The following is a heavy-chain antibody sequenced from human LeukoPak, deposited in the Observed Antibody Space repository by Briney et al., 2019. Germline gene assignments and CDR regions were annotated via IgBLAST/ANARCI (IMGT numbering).Heavy chain of an antibody. J-gene: IGHJ5*02. V-gene: IGHV1-8*03. CDR3: ARGRTGIARFDP. CDR1: GYTFTSYD. Sequence: ASVKVSCKASGYTFTSYDINWVRQATGQGLEWMGWMNPNSGNTGYAQKFQGRVTITRNTSISTAYMELSSLRSEDTAVYYCARGRTGIARFDPWGQGTLVTVSS. CDR2: MNPNSGNT. D-gene: IGHD6-13*01.